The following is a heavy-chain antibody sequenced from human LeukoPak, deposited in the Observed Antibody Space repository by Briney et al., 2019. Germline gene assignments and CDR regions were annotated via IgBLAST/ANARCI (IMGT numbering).Heavy chain of an antibody. Sequence: GGSLRLSCAASGFIFTSFAIHWVRQAPGKGLEWVAVISFDGTDKYYADSVKGRFTISRDTSKNTLYLQMNSLRAEDTAVYYCAREDAYSRFDAFDIWGQGTMVTVSS. CDR3: AREDAYSRFDAFDI. V-gene: IGHV3-30*04. D-gene: IGHD5-24*01. CDR2: ISFDGTDK. CDR1: GFIFTSFA. J-gene: IGHJ3*02.